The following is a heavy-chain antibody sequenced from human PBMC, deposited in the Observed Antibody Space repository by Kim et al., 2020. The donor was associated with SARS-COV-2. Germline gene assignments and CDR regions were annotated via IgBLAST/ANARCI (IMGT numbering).Heavy chain of an antibody. CDR3: ARFSTRNPTEYGDHWLYYFDY. CDR1: GGSISSYY. Sequence: SETLSLTCTVSGGSISSYYWSWIRQPPGKGLEWIGYIYYSGSTNYNPSLKSRVTISVDTSKNQFSLKLSSVTAADTAVYYCARFSTRNPTEYGDHWLYYFDYWGQGTLVTVSS. CDR2: IYYSGST. V-gene: IGHV4-59*01. J-gene: IGHJ4*02. D-gene: IGHD4-17*01.